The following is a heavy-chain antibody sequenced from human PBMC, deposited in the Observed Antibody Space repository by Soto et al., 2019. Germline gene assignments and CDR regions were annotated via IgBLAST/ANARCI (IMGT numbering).Heavy chain of an antibody. CDR2: IKRDGTET. CDR3: AREGSRTSFVYHYGMDV. D-gene: IGHD3-10*01. V-gene: IGHV3-7*03. J-gene: IGHJ6*02. CDR1: GFSFSSYW. Sequence: GGSLRLSCTASGFSFSSYWMSWVRQAPGKGLEWVATIKRDGTETYSVDSVKGRFTISRDNTKNSLWMQMNSVRAEDTAVFYCAREGSRTSFVYHYGMDVRGQGT.